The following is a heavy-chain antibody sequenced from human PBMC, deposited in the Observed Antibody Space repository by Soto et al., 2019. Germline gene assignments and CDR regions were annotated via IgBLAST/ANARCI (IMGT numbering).Heavy chain of an antibody. CDR3: ARDFSTGSGSYPLGYYYYGMDV. V-gene: IGHV3-21*01. J-gene: IGHJ6*02. CDR2: ISSSSSYI. CDR1: GFTFSSYS. Sequence: PGGSLRLSCAASGFTFSSYSMNWVRQAPGEGLEWVSSISSSSSYIYYADSVKGRFTISRDNAKNSLYLQMNSLRAEDTAVYYCARDFSTGSGSYPLGYYYYGMDVWGQGTTVTVSS. D-gene: IGHD3-10*01.